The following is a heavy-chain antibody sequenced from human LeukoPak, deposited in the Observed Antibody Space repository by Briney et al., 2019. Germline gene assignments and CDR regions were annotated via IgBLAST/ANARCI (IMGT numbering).Heavy chain of an antibody. D-gene: IGHD3-22*01. V-gene: IGHV1-2*02. CDR3: ARNLTSPTYDSSGYYGETYDY. Sequence: GASVKVSCKASGYTFTGYWMHWVRQAPGQGLEWMGWINPNSGDTNYGQKFQGRVTMTRDTSTSTVYMELSSLRSEDTAVYYCARNLTSPTYDSSGYYGETYDYWGQGTLVTVSS. J-gene: IGHJ4*02. CDR1: GYTFTGYW. CDR2: INPNSGDT.